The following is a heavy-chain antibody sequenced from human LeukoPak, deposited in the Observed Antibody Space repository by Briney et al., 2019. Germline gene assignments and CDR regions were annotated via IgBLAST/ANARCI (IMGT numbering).Heavy chain of an antibody. J-gene: IGHJ4*02. Sequence: PGGSLRLSCAASGFTVSSNYMSWVRQAPGKGLEWVSVIYGGGSTYYADSVKGRFTISRDNSKNTLYLQMNSLRAEDTAVYYCAKGGYYDSSDRFDYWGQGTLVTVSS. D-gene: IGHD3-22*01. CDR3: AKGGYYDSSDRFDY. CDR2: IYGGGST. V-gene: IGHV3-66*01. CDR1: GFTVSSNY.